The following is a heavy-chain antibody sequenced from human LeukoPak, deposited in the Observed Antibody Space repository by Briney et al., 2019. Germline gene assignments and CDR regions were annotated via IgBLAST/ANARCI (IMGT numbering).Heavy chain of an antibody. V-gene: IGHV4-59*12. J-gene: IGHJ4*02. Sequence: SETLSLTCTVSGGSISSYYWSWIRQPPGKGLEWIGYIYYSGSTNYNPSLKSRVIISVDTSKNLFSLKLSSVTAADTAVYYCARGPPPDFDYWGRGTLVTVSS. CDR3: ARGPPPDFDY. CDR2: IYYSGST. CDR1: GGSISSYY.